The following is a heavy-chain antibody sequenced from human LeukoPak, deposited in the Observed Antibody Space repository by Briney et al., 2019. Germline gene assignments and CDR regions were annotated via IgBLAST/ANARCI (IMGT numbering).Heavy chain of an antibody. CDR1: GFTFSSYS. CDR3: ARQHIAVAGTSDY. Sequence: GGSLRLSCAASGFTFSSYSMNWVRQAPGKGLEWVSSSSSSSSYIYYADSVKGRFTISRDNANDSLYLQMNSLRAEDTAVYYCARQHIAVAGTSDYWGQGTLVTVSS. CDR2: SSSSSSYI. J-gene: IGHJ4*02. V-gene: IGHV3-21*01. D-gene: IGHD6-19*01.